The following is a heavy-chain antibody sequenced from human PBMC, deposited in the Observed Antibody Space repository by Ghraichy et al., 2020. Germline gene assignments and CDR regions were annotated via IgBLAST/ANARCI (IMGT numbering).Heavy chain of an antibody. V-gene: IGHV3-23*01. CDR3: AKVAIWYGDLLDRTRPFDY. J-gene: IGHJ4*02. CDR1: GFTFSSYA. Sequence: GGSLRLSCAASGFTFSSYAMSWVRQAPGKGLEWVSAISGSGGSTYYADSVKGRFTISRDNSKNTLYLQMNSLRAEDTAVYYCAKVAIWYGDLLDRTRPFDYWGQGTLVTVSS. D-gene: IGHD4-17*01. CDR2: ISGSGGST.